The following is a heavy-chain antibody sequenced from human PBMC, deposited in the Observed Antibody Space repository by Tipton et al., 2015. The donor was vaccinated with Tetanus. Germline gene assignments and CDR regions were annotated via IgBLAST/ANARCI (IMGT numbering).Heavy chain of an antibody. CDR1: GFTFKSYT. V-gene: IGHV3-21*01. Sequence: SLRLSCVASGFTFKSYTLNWVRQAPGKGLEWVSSISGNSGYKYYADSVKGRFTVSRDNAENSVYLQMNSLRAEDTAVYYCAREPPQSGGYDYWGRGTLVTVSS. CDR2: ISGNSGYK. D-gene: IGHD1-26*01. J-gene: IGHJ4*02. CDR3: AREPPQSGGYDY.